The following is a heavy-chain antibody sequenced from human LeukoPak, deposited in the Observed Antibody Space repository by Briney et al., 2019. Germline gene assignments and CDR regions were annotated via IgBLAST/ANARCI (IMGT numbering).Heavy chain of an antibody. CDR2: ISGSGGST. CDR1: GFTFSSYA. V-gene: IGHV3-23*01. D-gene: IGHD3-3*01. Sequence: GGSLRLSCAASGFTFSSYAMSWVRQAPGKGLEWVSAISGSGGSTYYADSVKGRFTISRDNSKNTLYLQMNSLRAEDTAVYYCARDILLYYDFWSGYSGYNWFDPWGQGTLVTVSS. J-gene: IGHJ5*02. CDR3: ARDILLYYDFWSGYSGYNWFDP.